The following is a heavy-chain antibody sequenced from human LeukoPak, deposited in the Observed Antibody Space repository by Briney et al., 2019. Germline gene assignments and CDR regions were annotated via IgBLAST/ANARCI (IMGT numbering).Heavy chain of an antibody. CDR3: ARATSKGGLDI. J-gene: IGHJ3*02. Sequence: GGSLRLSCAASGFTFSSYWMHWVRQAPGRGLVWVSRINSDGYSISYADSVKGRFIISRDNAKNSLYLQMNSLRAEDTAVYYCARATSKGGLDIWGQGTVVTISS. CDR2: INSDGYSI. D-gene: IGHD2-15*01. V-gene: IGHV3-74*01. CDR1: GFTFSSYW.